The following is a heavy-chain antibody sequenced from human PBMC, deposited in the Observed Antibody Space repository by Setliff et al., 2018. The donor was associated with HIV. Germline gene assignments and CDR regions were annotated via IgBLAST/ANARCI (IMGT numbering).Heavy chain of an antibody. CDR3: ARLTTTYYYDSSAYYHPV. V-gene: IGHV4-34*01. CDR2: INHSEST. Sequence: SETLSLTCAVYGGSFSGYYWSWIRQPPGKGLEWIGEINHSESTNYNPSLKSRVTISVDTSKNQFSLKLSSVTAADTAVFYCARLTTTYYYDSSAYYHPVWGQGTLVTVSS. D-gene: IGHD3-22*01. J-gene: IGHJ4*02. CDR1: GGSFSGYY.